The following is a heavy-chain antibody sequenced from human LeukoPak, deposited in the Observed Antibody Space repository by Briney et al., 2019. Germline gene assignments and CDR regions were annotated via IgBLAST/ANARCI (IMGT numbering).Heavy chain of an antibody. CDR3: TREDDSSGYRPFDI. CDR1: GYTFTGYY. V-gene: IGHV1-2*06. Sequence: EASVNVSCKASGYTFTGYYIHWVRQAPGQGLEWMGRINPNSGGTNYAQKFQGRVTMTRDTSISTAYMDLSSLRSDDTAVYYCTREDDSSGYRPFDIWGQGTMVTVSS. CDR2: INPNSGGT. J-gene: IGHJ3*02. D-gene: IGHD3-22*01.